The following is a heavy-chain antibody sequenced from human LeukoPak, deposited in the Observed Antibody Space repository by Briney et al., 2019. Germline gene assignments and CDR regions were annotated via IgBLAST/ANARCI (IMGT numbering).Heavy chain of an antibody. CDR1: GGTFSSYA. CDR3: ASGEFLYSSIRSPGGYMDV. Sequence: SVKVSCKASGGTFSSYAISWVRQAPGQGLEWMGGIIPIFGTANYAQKFQGRVTITTDESTSTAYMELSSLRSEDTAVYYCASGEFLYSSIRSPGGYMDVWGKGTTVTVSS. D-gene: IGHD6-13*01. V-gene: IGHV1-69*05. CDR2: IIPIFGTA. J-gene: IGHJ6*03.